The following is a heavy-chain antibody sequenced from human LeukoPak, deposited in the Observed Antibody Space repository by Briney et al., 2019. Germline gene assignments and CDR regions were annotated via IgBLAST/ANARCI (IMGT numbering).Heavy chain of an antibody. CDR2: IFYSGST. Sequence: GSLRLSCAASRFTFSSYGMHWVRQAPGKGLEWIGNIFYSGSTYYSPSLKSRVTISLDTSRNQFSLKLNSVTAADTAVYYCAKSNGYGLVDIWGQGTMVTVSS. CDR3: AKSNGYGLVDI. J-gene: IGHJ3*02. V-gene: IGHV4-59*12. CDR1: RFTFSSYG. D-gene: IGHD3-10*01.